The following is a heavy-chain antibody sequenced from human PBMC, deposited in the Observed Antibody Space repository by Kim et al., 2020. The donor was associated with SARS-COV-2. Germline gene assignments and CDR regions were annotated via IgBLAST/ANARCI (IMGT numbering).Heavy chain of an antibody. CDR3: ARDPYSSGWHNWFDP. CDR1: GYTFTSYG. Sequence: ASVKVSCKASGYTFTSYGISWVRQAPGQGLEWMGWISAYNGNTNYARKLQGRVTMTTDTSTSTAYMELRSLRSDDTAVYYCARDPYSSGWHNWFDPWGQGTLVTVSS. D-gene: IGHD6-19*01. CDR2: ISAYNGNT. J-gene: IGHJ5*02. V-gene: IGHV1-18*04.